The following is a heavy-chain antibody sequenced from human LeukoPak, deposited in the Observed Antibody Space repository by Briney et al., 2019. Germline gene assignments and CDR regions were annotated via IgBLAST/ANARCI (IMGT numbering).Heavy chain of an antibody. D-gene: IGHD2-21*02. J-gene: IGHJ4*02. CDR3: ARGRGLVVTAMYFDY. CDR2: ISYDGSNK. V-gene: IGHV3-30*03. CDR1: GFTFSRYG. Sequence: GGSLRLSCAASGFTFSRYGMHWVRQAPGKGLEWVAVISYDGSNKYYADSVKGRFTISRDNSKNTLSLQMNSLRAEDTAVYYCARGRGLVVTAMYFDYWGQGTLVTVSS.